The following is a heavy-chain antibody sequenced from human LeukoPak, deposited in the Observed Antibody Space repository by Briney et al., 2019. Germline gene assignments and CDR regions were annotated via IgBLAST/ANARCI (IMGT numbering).Heavy chain of an antibody. CDR2: IGTSSSYI. V-gene: IGHV3-21*01. J-gene: IGHJ4*02. Sequence: PGGSLRLSCAGSGFTFTTSDMNWVRQAPGKGLEWVSSIGTSSSYIYYAESVKGRFIISRDNTKNSLFLQMNSLRVDDTAVYYCARVRGAMFRSGWSDYWGQGTLVTVSS. CDR1: GFTFTTSD. CDR3: ARVRGAMFRSGWSDY. D-gene: IGHD6-13*01.